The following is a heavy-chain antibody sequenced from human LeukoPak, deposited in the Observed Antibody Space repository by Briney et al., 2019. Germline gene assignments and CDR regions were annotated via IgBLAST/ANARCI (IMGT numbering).Heavy chain of an antibody. D-gene: IGHD2-15*01. CDR1: GGTFSSYA. V-gene: IGHV1-69*01. J-gene: IGHJ5*02. CDR2: LIPIFGTA. Sequence: SVKVSCTASGGTFSSYAISWMRQAPGPGLEWMGGLIPIFGTANYAQKFQGRVTITADESTSTAYMELSRLRSEDTAVYYCAREGPSVVVVAANNWFDPWGQGTLVTVSS. CDR3: AREGPSVVVVAANNWFDP.